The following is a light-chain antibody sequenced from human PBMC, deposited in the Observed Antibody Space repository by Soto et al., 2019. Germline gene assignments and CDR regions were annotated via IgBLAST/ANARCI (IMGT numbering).Light chain of an antibody. CDR3: QGWDSSSDHDV. J-gene: IGLJ1*01. V-gene: IGLV3-21*04. CDR1: NIGSKS. Sequence: SYELTQPPSVSVAPGKTARITCGGNNIGSKSVHWYQQKPGQAPVLVIYYDSDRPSGIPERFSGSNSGNTATLTISRVEAGDEADYYCQGWDSSSDHDVFGTGTKVTVL. CDR2: YDS.